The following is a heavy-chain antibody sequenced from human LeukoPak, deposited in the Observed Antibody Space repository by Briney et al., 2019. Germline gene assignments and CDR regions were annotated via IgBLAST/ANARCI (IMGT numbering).Heavy chain of an antibody. CDR3: ARDRPAHIVLMVYAIDAFDI. CDR2: ISAYNGNT. V-gene: IGHV1-18*01. J-gene: IGHJ3*02. Sequence: ASVKVSCKASGYTFTSYGISWVRQAPGQWLEWMGWISAYNGNTNYAQKLQGRVTMTTDTSTSTAYMDLRSLRSDDTAVYYCARDRPAHIVLMVYAIDAFDIWGQGTMVTVSS. CDR1: GYTFTSYG. D-gene: IGHD2-8*01.